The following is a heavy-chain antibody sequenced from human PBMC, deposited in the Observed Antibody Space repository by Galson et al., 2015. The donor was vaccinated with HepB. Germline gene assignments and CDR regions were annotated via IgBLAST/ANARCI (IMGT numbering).Heavy chain of an antibody. J-gene: IGHJ4*02. CDR1: GFTFSNYN. CDR3: AAAMIALDY. CDR2: ISSSSTTI. Sequence: SLRLSCAASGFTFSNYNMNWVRQAPGQGLEWVSYISSSSTTIYYTDSVKGRFAISRDNTKNSLYLQMNSLRDEDTAIYYCAAAMIALDYWGQGALVTVSS. V-gene: IGHV3-48*02. D-gene: IGHD3-22*01.